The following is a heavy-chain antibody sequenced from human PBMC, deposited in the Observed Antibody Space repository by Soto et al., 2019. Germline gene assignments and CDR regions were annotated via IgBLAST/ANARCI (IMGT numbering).Heavy chain of an antibody. D-gene: IGHD3-22*01. J-gene: IGHJ5*01. V-gene: IGHV4-59*01. CDR3: ARDLESDYYDSSGSPGGFDS. Sequence: PSETLSLTCTVSGGSISSYYWSWIRQPPGKGLEWIGYIYYSGSTNYNPSLKSRVTISVDTSKNQFSLKLSPVTAADTAVYYCARDLESDYYDSSGSPGGFDSWGQGTRITASS. CDR2: IYYSGST. CDR1: GGSISSYY.